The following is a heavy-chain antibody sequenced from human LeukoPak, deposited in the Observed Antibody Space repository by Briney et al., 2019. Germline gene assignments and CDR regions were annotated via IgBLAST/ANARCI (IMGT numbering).Heavy chain of an antibody. J-gene: IGHJ6*04. V-gene: IGHV4-34*01. CDR1: GGAFSGNY. CDR2: MDHSGST. Sequence: SETLSVTCAVYGGAFSGNYWSWIRRPPGKGLEWIGEMDHSGSTNYNPSLKSRVTISVDTSKNHFSLKLSSVTAADTAVYYCARGQGDAWSGYVLNVWGEGTTVTVSS. CDR3: ARGQGDAWSGYVLNV. D-gene: IGHD3-3*01.